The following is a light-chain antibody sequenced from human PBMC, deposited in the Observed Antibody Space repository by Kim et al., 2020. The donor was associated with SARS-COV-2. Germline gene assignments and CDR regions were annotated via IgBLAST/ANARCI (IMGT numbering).Light chain of an antibody. CDR1: QSISSSY. J-gene: IGKJ4*01. V-gene: IGKV3-20*01. CDR3: QQYDSSPRT. Sequence: EIVLTQSPGTLSLSPGERATLSCRASQSISSSYLAWYQQKPGQAPRLLIFAASSRATGIPDRFSGSGSGTDFTLTISRLEPEDFAVYYCQQYDSSPRTFGGGTKLEI. CDR2: AAS.